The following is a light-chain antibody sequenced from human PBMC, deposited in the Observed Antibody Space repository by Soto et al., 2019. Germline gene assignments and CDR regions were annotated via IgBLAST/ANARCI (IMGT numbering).Light chain of an antibody. CDR1: SSNIGAGYD. J-gene: IGLJ2*01. V-gene: IGLV1-40*01. CDR3: QFSDSSLSGARV. Sequence: QSVLTQPPSASGAPGQRVTISCTGSSSNIGAGYDDHWHQHLPGTAPKLLIYGNSNRPSGLPDRFSGCKSGTSSSLAITGVQDEDEADYYCQFSDSSLSGARVFGGGTKLNVL. CDR2: GNS.